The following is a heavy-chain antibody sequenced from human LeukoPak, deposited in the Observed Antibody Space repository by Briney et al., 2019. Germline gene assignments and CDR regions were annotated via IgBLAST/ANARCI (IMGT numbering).Heavy chain of an antibody. CDR2: IYYSGST. Sequence: SETLSLTCTVSGGSISSGDYYWSWIRQPPGKGLEWIGYIYYSGSTYYNPSLKSQVTISVDTSKNQFSLKLSSVTAADTAVYYCARGRGLGYVKLLYGYNWIDPGSQGTLVTVSS. CDR1: GGSISSGDYY. CDR3: ARGRGLGYVKLLYGYNWIDP. V-gene: IGHV4-30-4*08. J-gene: IGHJ5*02. D-gene: IGHD2-2*02.